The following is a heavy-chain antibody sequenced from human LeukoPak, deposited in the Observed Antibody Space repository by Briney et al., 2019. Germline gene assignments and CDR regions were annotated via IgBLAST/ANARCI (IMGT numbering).Heavy chain of an antibody. CDR1: VGXLRRYY. J-gene: IGHJ3*02. CDR3: ARDFTDAFDI. V-gene: IGHV4-59*01. Sequence: SDTLSLTCTVSVGXLRRYYWSWLRQPPAKGLECIGYIYYSGSTNYTPSLKSRVTISVDTSKNQFSLKLSSVTAADTAVYYCARDFTDAFDIWGQGTMVTVSS. CDR2: IYYSGST.